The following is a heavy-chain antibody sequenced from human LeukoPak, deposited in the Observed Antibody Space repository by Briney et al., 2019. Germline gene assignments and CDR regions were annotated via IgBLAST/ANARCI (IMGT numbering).Heavy chain of an antibody. CDR2: IYHSGST. V-gene: IGHV4-30-2*01. CDR3: ARSYCSSTSCLGLYYYYMDV. D-gene: IGHD2-2*01. Sequence: SETLSLTCTVSGGSISSGGYYWSWVRQPPGKGLEWIGYIYHSGSTYYNPSLKSRVTISVDRSKNQFSLKLSSVTAADTAVYYCARSYCSSTSCLGLYYYYMDVWGKGTTVTVSS. J-gene: IGHJ6*03. CDR1: GGSISSGGYY.